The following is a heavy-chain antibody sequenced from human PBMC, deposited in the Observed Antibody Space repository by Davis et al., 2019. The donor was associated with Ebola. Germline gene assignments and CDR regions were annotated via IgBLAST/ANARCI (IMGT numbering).Heavy chain of an antibody. CDR3: ARVGYCSSTSCYGGAFDI. Sequence: GESLKISCAASGFTFSSYAMSWVRQAPGKGLEWVSYISSSSSTIYYADSVKGRFTISRDNAKNSLYLRMNSLRAEDTAVYYCARVGYCSSTSCYGGAFDIWGQGTMVTVSS. CDR2: ISSSSSTI. D-gene: IGHD2-2*01. CDR1: GFTFSSYA. J-gene: IGHJ3*02. V-gene: IGHV3-48*04.